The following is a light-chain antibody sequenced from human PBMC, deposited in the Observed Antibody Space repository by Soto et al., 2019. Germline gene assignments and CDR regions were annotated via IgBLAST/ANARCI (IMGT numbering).Light chain of an antibody. CDR1: QSISSTY. V-gene: IGKV3-20*01. Sequence: EIVLTQSPGTLSLSPGERATLSCRASQSISSTYLAWYRQKPGQPPSLLIYATSSRATCIPDTFSGSGSGSDFTLTITRLEPEDFAVYYCQQYFGSSWTFGQGTRVEIK. J-gene: IGKJ1*01. CDR2: ATS. CDR3: QQYFGSSWT.